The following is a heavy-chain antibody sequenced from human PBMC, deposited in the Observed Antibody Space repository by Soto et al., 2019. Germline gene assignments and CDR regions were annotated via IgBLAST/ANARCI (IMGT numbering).Heavy chain of an antibody. D-gene: IGHD3-22*01. CDR3: ARFYYDSSGYLPSPYYYYYGMDV. CDR2: IKQDGSEK. Sequence: PGGSLRLSCAASGFTFSIYWMSWVRQAPGKGLEWVANIKQDGSEKYYVDSVKGRFTISRDNAKNSLYLQMNSLRAEDTAVYYCARFYYDSSGYLPSPYYYYYGMDVWGQGTTVTVSS. V-gene: IGHV3-7*04. CDR1: GFTFSIYW. J-gene: IGHJ6*02.